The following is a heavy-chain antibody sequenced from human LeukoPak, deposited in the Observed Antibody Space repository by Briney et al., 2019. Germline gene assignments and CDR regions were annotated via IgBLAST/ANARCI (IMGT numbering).Heavy chain of an antibody. V-gene: IGHV3-23*01. CDR2: ISGSGGST. Sequence: PGGSLRLSCAASGFTFSSYAMSWVRQAPGKGPEWVSAISGSGGSTYYADSVKGRFTISRDNSKNTLYLQMNSLRAEDTAVYYCAKTMIVAPVQGAFDIWGQGTMVTVSS. CDR1: GFTFSSYA. J-gene: IGHJ3*02. D-gene: IGHD3-22*01. CDR3: AKTMIVAPVQGAFDI.